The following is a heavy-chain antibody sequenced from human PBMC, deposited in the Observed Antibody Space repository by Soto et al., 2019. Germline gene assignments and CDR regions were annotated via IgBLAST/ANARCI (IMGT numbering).Heavy chain of an antibody. D-gene: IGHD4-4*01. V-gene: IGHV3-74*01. CDR1: GFTFSSYW. CDR3: SRRADYQSLRYYYYYGMDV. J-gene: IGHJ6*02. Sequence: EVQLVESGGGLVQPGGSLRLSCAASGFTFSSYWMHWVRQAPGKGLVWVSRINSDGRSTSYADSVKGRFTISRDNAKNTLYLQMNSLRAEDTAVYYCSRRADYQSLRYYYYYGMDVWGQGTTVTVSS. CDR2: INSDGRST.